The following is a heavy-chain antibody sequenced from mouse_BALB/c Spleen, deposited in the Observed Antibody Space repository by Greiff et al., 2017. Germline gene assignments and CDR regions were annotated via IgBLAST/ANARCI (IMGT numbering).Heavy chain of an antibody. V-gene: IGHV5-17*02. J-gene: IGHJ3*01. CDR3: AREGAVAY. CDR1: GFTFSSFG. D-gene: IGHD6-1*01. Sequence: EVQLVESGGGLVQPGGSRKLSCAASGFTFSSFGMHWVRQAPEKGLEWVAYISSGSSTIYYADTVKGRFTISRDNPKNTLFLQMTSLRSEDTAMYYCAREGAVAYWGQGTLVTVSA. CDR2: ISSGSSTI.